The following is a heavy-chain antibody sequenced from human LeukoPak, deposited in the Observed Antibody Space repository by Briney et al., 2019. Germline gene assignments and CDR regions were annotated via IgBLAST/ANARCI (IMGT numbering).Heavy chain of an antibody. J-gene: IGHJ4*02. CDR3: ARVGITRSSSSVGFDY. CDR1: GYSFTSYW. CDR2: IYPGDSDT. Sequence: GESLKISCKGSGYSFTSYWIGWVRQMPGKGLEWMGIIYPGDSDTRYSPSFQGQVTISADKSISTAYLQWSSLKASDTAMYYCARVGITRSSSSVGFDYWGQGTLVTVSS. D-gene: IGHD6-6*01. V-gene: IGHV5-51*01.